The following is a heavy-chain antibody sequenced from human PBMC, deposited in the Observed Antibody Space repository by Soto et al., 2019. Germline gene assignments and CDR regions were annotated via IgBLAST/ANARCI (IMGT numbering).Heavy chain of an antibody. D-gene: IGHD1-1*01. CDR1: GGSFSGYY. Sequence: QVQLQQWGAGLLKPSETLSLTCAVYGGSFSGYYWSWIRQPPGKGLEWIGEINHSGSTKYNPSLKSRVTISVDTSKNQFSLKLSSVTAADTAVYYCASLTGTTLYNLFDPWGQGTLVTVSS. V-gene: IGHV4-34*01. CDR3: ASLTGTTLYNLFDP. J-gene: IGHJ5*02. CDR2: INHSGST.